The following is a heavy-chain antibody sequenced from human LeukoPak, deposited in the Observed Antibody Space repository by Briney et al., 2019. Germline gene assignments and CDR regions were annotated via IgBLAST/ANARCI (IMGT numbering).Heavy chain of an antibody. CDR1: GFTFSSYS. D-gene: IGHD5-18*01. Sequence: GGSLRLSCAASGFTFSSYSMNWVRQAPGKGLEWVSSISSSSSYIYYADSVKGRFTISRDNAKNSLYLQMNSLRAEDTAVYYCARRPGYGPFDAFDIWGQGTMVTVSP. V-gene: IGHV3-21*01. CDR2: ISSSSSYI. J-gene: IGHJ3*02. CDR3: ARRPGYGPFDAFDI.